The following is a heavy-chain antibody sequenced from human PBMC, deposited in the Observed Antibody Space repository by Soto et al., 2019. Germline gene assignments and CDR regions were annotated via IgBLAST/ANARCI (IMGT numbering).Heavy chain of an antibody. Sequence: QVQLVQSGGEVRKPGASVKVSCKASGYTFTSHGISWVRQAPGQGLEWMGWISAYNGDTNPAQKLQGTVTVTTDRSTSTAYMELSSLRSEDTAVYYCARMCRGSNIDYYHYMDVWGKGTTVTVYS. CDR3: ARMCRGSNIDYYHYMDV. V-gene: IGHV1-18*01. CDR2: ISAYNGDT. D-gene: IGHD3-10*01. J-gene: IGHJ6*03. CDR1: GYTFTSHG.